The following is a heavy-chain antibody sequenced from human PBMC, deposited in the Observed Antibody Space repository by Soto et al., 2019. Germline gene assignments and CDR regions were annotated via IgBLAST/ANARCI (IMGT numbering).Heavy chain of an antibody. D-gene: IGHD4-17*01. CDR1: GGSFIGYY. Sequence: PSETLSLTCAVYGGSFIGYYWSWIRQPPWKGLEWIGEINHSGSTNYNPSLKSRVTISVDTSKNQFSLKLSSVTAADTAVYYCARASYGDYSEYCQHWGQGSLVTVSS. CDR2: INHSGST. J-gene: IGHJ1*01. CDR3: ARASYGDYSEYCQH. V-gene: IGHV4-34*01.